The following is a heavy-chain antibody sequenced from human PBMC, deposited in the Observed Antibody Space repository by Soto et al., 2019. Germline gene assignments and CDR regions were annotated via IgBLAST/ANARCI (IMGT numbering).Heavy chain of an antibody. D-gene: IGHD5-18*01. CDR2: IIPIFGTA. CDR3: ARDESDTAMVWDGMDV. Sequence: RASVKVSCKASGGTFSSYAISWVRQAPGQGLEWMGGIIPIFGTANYAQKFQGRVTITADESTSTAYMELSSLRSEDTAVYYCARDESDTAMVWDGMDVWGQGTTVTVSS. V-gene: IGHV1-69*13. CDR1: GGTFSSYA. J-gene: IGHJ6*02.